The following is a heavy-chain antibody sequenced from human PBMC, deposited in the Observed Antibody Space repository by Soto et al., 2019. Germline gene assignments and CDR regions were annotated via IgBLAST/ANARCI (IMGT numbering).Heavy chain of an antibody. Sequence: PGESLKISCRTSGYKFTSYWIAWVRQMPGKGLEWMGIIFPSDSDTRYSPSFQGQVTISADRSTSTVSLQWASLKASDTAVYFCAREDKSGYFAWFDPWGQGTLVSVSS. D-gene: IGHD3-22*01. CDR2: IFPSDSDT. V-gene: IGHV5-51*01. CDR1: GYKFTSYW. J-gene: IGHJ5*02. CDR3: AREDKSGYFAWFDP.